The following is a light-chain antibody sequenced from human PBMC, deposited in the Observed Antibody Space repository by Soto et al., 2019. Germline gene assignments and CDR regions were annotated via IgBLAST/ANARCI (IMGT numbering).Light chain of an antibody. CDR1: QSVSNNY. V-gene: IGKV3-20*01. CDR2: GAS. Sequence: VLTQSPGTLSLSPGESATLSCRASQSVSNNYLAWYQQKPGQAPRLLIHGASSRATGIPDRFSGSGSGTDFTLTISRLEPEDFAVYYCQQYGGSPRTFGQGTKVDIK. CDR3: QQYGGSPRT. J-gene: IGKJ1*01.